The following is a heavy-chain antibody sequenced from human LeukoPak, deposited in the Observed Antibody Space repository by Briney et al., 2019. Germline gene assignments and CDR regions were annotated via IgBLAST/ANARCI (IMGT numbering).Heavy chain of an antibody. CDR3: ARVGRYSGYEPFDY. Sequence: GGSLRLSCAASGFTFSSYSMNWVRQAPGEGLEWVSSISSSSSYIYYADSVKGRFTISRDNAKNSLYLQMNSLRAEDTAVYYCARVGRYSGYEPFDYWGQGTLVTVSS. V-gene: IGHV3-21*01. J-gene: IGHJ4*02. CDR1: GFTFSSYS. CDR2: ISSSSSYI. D-gene: IGHD5-12*01.